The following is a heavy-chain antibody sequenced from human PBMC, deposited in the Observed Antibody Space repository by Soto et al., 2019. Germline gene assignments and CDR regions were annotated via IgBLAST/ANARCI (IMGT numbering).Heavy chain of an antibody. J-gene: IGHJ5*02. CDR2: IYYSGST. CDR1: GGSISSSSYY. V-gene: IGHV4-39*01. Sequence: SETLSLTCTVSGGSISSSSYYWGWIRQPPGKGLEWIGSIYYSGSTYYNPSLKSRVTISVDTSKNQFSLKLSSVTAADTAVYYCARLGGMIDDNWFDPWGQGTLVTVSS. D-gene: IGHD3-22*01. CDR3: ARLGGMIDDNWFDP.